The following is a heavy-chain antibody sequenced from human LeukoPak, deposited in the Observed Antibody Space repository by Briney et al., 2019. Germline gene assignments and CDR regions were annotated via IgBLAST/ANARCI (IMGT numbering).Heavy chain of an antibody. CDR3: ASAGLSGSYTIFDY. V-gene: IGHV1-2*06. J-gene: IGHJ4*02. CDR1: GYTFTGYY. CDR2: INPNSGGT. Sequence: ASVKVYCKASGYTFTGYYMHWVRQAPGQGLEWMGRINPNSGGTNYAQKFQGRVTMTRDTSISTAYMELSRLRSDDTAVYYCASAGLSGSYTIFDYWGQGTLVTVSS. D-gene: IGHD1-26*01.